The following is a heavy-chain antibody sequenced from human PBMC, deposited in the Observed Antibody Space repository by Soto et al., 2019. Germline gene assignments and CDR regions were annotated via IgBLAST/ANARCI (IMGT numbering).Heavy chain of an antibody. CDR2: IIPIFGTA. V-gene: IGHV1-69*13. Sequence: ASVKVSCKASGGTFSSYSISWVRQAPGQGLEWMGGIIPIFGTANYAQKFQGRVTITADESTSTAYMELSSLRSEDTAVYYRASAIHYDYVWGSYRFDYWGQGTLVTVSS. D-gene: IGHD3-16*02. CDR3: ASAIHYDYVWGSYRFDY. CDR1: GGTFSSYS. J-gene: IGHJ4*02.